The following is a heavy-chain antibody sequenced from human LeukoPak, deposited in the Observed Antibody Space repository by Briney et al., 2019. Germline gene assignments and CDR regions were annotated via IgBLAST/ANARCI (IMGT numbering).Heavy chain of an antibody. CDR1: GYTFTSYG. CDR2: ISAYSGNT. J-gene: IGHJ4*02. CDR3: ARDSLYYDFWSGYYY. Sequence: ASVKVSCKASGYTFTSYGISWVRQAPGQGLEWMGWISAYSGNTNYAQKLQGRVTMTTDTSTSTAYMELRSLRSDDTAVYYCARDSLYYDFWSGYYYWGQGTLVTVSS. V-gene: IGHV1-18*01. D-gene: IGHD3-3*01.